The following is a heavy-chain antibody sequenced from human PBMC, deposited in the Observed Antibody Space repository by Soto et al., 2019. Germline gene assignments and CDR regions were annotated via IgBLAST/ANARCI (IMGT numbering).Heavy chain of an antibody. J-gene: IGHJ5*02. CDR1: GGSISSGDYY. V-gene: IGHV4-31*03. Sequence: QVQLQESGPGLVKSSQTLSLTCTVSGGSISSGDYYWSWIRQHPGKGLEWIGYIYYSGSTYYNPSLKSRVTISVYSSKNQFSLKLSSVTAADTAVYYCARWWSGSRQGFDPWGQGTLVTVSS. D-gene: IGHD3-3*01. CDR3: ARWWSGSRQGFDP. CDR2: IYYSGST.